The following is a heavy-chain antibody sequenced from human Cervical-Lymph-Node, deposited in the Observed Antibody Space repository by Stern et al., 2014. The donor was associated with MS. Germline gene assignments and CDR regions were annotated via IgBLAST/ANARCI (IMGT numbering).Heavy chain of an antibody. CDR1: GFTFRTHG. CDR3: AKERRTLFGALIYYFDN. J-gene: IGHJ4*02. D-gene: IGHD3-3*01. V-gene: IGHV3-30*18. Sequence: VQLVASGGGVVQPGRSLRLSCATSGFTFRTHGMNWVRQAPVKGLEWVAAISDDGSNKFYAEYVKGRFTISRDYSKNTLYLQMNSLRPNDTAAYYCAKERRTLFGALIYYFDNWGQGTLVTVSS. CDR2: ISDDGSNK.